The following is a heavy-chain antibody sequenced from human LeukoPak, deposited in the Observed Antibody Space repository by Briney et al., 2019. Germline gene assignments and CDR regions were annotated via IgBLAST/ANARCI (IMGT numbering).Heavy chain of an antibody. CDR3: AKDLWSSPDSTNDY. Sequence: GGSLRLSCAASGFTFSSYEMNWVRQAPGKGLEWVSYISSSGSTIYYADSVKGRFTISRDNSKNTLYLQMNSLRAEDTALYYCAKDLWSSPDSTNDYWGQGTLVTVSS. D-gene: IGHD2-2*01. CDR2: ISSSGSTI. V-gene: IGHV3-48*03. CDR1: GFTFSSYE. J-gene: IGHJ4*02.